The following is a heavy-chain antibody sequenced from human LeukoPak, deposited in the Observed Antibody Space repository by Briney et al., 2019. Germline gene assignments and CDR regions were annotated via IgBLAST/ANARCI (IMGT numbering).Heavy chain of an antibody. CDR3: ARAESQDSSGYYFSRTPSVYFDY. CDR1: GGSISSYY. D-gene: IGHD3-22*01. V-gene: IGHV4-59*01. J-gene: IGHJ4*02. Sequence: PSETLSLTCTVSGGSISSYYWSWIRQPPGKGLEWIGYIYYSGSTTYNPSLKSRVTISVDTSKNQFSLKLSSVTAADTAVYYCARAESQDSSGYYFSRTPSVYFDYWGQGTLVTVSS. CDR2: IYYSGST.